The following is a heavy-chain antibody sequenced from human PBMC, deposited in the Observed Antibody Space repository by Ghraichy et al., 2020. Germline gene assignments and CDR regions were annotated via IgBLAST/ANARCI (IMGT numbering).Heavy chain of an antibody. CDR3: AHRLTGYNSNWYHGYFDY. CDR2: IYWDDDK. CDR1: GFSLSTSGVG. Sequence: SGPTLVKPTQTLTLTCTFSGFSLSTSGVGVDWIRQPPGKALEWLALIYWDDDKRYSPSLKSRLTITKDTSKNQVVLTMTNMDPVDTATFYCAHRLTGYNSNWYHGYFDYWGQGALVTVSS. V-gene: IGHV2-5*02. D-gene: IGHD6-13*01. J-gene: IGHJ4*02.